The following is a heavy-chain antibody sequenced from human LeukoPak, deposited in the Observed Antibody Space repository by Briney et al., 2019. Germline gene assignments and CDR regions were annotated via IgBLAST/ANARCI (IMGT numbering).Heavy chain of an antibody. CDR1: EFTFSSDD. J-gene: IGHJ5*02. V-gene: IGHV3-23*01. CDR3: AKDLDHYDSSVSSA. Sequence: PGGSLRLSCAVSEFTFSSDDMNWVRQAPGKGLEWVSGIGPSGVITYYADSVKGRFTISRDNYKSTVYLQMNSLRAEDTAVYYCAKDLDHYDSSVSSAWGQGTLVTVSS. CDR2: IGPSGVIT. D-gene: IGHD3-22*01.